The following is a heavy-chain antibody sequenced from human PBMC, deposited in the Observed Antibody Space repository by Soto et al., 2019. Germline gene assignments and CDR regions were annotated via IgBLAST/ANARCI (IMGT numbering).Heavy chain of an antibody. V-gene: IGHV4-34*01. J-gene: IGHJ4*02. CDR1: GGSFSGYY. CDR2: INHSGST. Sequence: PSETLSLTCAVYGGSFSGYYWSWVRQPPGKGLEWIGEINHSGSTNYNPSLKSRVSISVDTSKNQFSLKLSSVTAADTAMYYCARTSRFDYWGQGTLVTVSS. CDR3: ARTSRFDY.